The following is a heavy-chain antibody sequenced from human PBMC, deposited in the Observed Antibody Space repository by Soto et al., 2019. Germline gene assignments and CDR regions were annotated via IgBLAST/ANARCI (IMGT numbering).Heavy chain of an antibody. CDR3: ASSGSYWGIDY. J-gene: IGHJ4*02. CDR2: INAGNGNT. D-gene: IGHD1-26*01. Sequence: QVQLVQSGAEEKKPGASVKVSCKASGYTFTSYAMHWVRQAPGQRLEWMGWINAGNGNTKYSQKFKGRVTITRATSASTAYMELSRLRSEDTAVYYCASSGSYWGIDYWGQGTLVTVSS. CDR1: GYTFTSYA. V-gene: IGHV1-3*05.